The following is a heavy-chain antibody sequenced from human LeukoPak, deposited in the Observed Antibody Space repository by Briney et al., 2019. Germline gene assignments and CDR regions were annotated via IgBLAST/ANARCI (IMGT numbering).Heavy chain of an antibody. V-gene: IGHV4-59*01. CDR1: GGSISSYY. CDR2: IYYSGST. CDR3: ARSSYYDFWSGYYHNWFDP. D-gene: IGHD3-3*01. J-gene: IGHJ5*02. Sequence: PSETLSLTCTVSGGSISSYYWSWIRQPPGKGLEWIGYIYYSGSTNYNPSLKSRVTISVDTSKNQFSLKLSSVTAADTAVYYCARSSYYDFWSGYYHNWFDPWGQGTLVTVSS.